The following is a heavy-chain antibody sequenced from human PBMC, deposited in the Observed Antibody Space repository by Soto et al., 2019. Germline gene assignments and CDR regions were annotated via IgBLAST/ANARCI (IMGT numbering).Heavy chain of an antibody. CDR3: AKDEQWLVQDYYYYGMDV. V-gene: IGHV3-23*01. CDR1: GFTFSSYA. D-gene: IGHD6-19*01. CDR2: ISGSGGST. Sequence: PGGSLRLSCAASGFTFSSYAMSWVRQAPGKGLEWVSAISGSGGSTYYADSVKGRFTISRDNSKNTLYLQMNSLRAEDTAVYYWAKDEQWLVQDYYYYGMDVWGQGTTVTVSS. J-gene: IGHJ6*02.